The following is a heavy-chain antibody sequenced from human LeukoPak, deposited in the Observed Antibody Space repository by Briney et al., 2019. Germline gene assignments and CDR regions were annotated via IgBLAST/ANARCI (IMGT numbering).Heavy chain of an antibody. V-gene: IGHV3-30*14. J-gene: IGHJ4*02. CDR2: VSHDGRNQ. CDR3: GRDPSARVTIDF. Sequence: SGGSLRLSCAASGFTFSNYAMHWVRQAPGKGLEGVAIVSHDGRNQYYAECVKGRFTISRDTSKNTVSLQMNSLRAGDSALYYCGRDPSARVTIDFWGQGTLFTVSS. CDR1: GFTFSNYA. D-gene: IGHD5-24*01.